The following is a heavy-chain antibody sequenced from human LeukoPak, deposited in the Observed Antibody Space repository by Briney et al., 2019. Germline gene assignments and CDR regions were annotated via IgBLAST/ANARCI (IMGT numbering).Heavy chain of an antibody. Sequence: GASVKVSCKASGYTFTSYGISWVRQAPGQGLEWMGRINPNSGGTNYAQKFQGRVTMTRDTSISTAYMELSRLRSDDTAVYYCARVWYSYGYFDYWGQGTLVTVSS. CDR1: GYTFTSYG. CDR3: ARVWYSYGYFDY. J-gene: IGHJ4*02. CDR2: INPNSGGT. V-gene: IGHV1-2*06. D-gene: IGHD5-18*01.